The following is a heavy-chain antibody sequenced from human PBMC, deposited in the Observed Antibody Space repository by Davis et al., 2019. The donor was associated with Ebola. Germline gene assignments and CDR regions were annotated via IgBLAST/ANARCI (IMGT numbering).Heavy chain of an antibody. CDR2: IIPIFGTA. V-gene: IGHV1-69*13. D-gene: IGHD2-15*01. J-gene: IGHJ6*04. CDR3: ARGKRRDIVVVVAAAQNYYYYGMDV. CDR1: GYTFSTSA. Sequence: SVKVSCKTSGYTFSTSAISWVRQAPGQGLEWMGGIIPIFGTANYAQKFQGRVTITADESTSTAYMELSSLRSEDTAVYYCARGKRRDIVVVVAAAQNYYYYGMDVWGKGTTVTVSS.